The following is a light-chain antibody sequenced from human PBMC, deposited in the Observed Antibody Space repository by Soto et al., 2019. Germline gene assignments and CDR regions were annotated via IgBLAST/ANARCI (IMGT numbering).Light chain of an antibody. V-gene: IGLV2-23*02. CDR2: EVD. CDR3: CSYSGTSTYV. J-gene: IGLJ1*01. CDR1: SSDVGTYNL. Sequence: QSALTQPASVSGSPGQSITISCTGTSSDVGTYNLVSWYQHHPGKAPKIIICEVDKRPSGVSNRFSASKSGNTASLTISGLQTEDEADYYCCSYSGTSTYVFGTGTQLTVL.